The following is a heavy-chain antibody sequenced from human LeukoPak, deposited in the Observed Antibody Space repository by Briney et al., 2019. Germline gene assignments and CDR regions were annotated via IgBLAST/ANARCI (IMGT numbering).Heavy chain of an antibody. V-gene: IGHV1-2*02. D-gene: IGHD3-9*01. Sequence: ASVKVSCKASGYTFTGYYMHWVRQAPGQGLEWMGWINPNSGGTNYAQKFQGRVTMTRDTSISTAYMELSRLGSDDTAVYYCARVRYFDWLLGYWGQGTLVTVSS. CDR1: GYTFTGYY. CDR2: INPNSGGT. J-gene: IGHJ4*02. CDR3: ARVRYFDWLLGY.